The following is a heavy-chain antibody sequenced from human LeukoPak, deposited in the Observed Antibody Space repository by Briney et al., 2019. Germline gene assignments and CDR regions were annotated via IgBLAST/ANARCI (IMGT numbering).Heavy chain of an antibody. V-gene: IGHV4-61*01. CDR1: GGSVSSGSYY. D-gene: IGHD2-21*02. CDR2: IYHSGST. J-gene: IGHJ4*02. Sequence: SETLSLTCTVSGGSVSSGSYYWSWIRQPPGKGLEWIGYIYHSGSTNYNPSLKSRVTISVDTSKNQFSLKLSSVTAADTAVYYCARVLCGGDCYSFDYWGQGTLVTVSS. CDR3: ARVLCGGDCYSFDY.